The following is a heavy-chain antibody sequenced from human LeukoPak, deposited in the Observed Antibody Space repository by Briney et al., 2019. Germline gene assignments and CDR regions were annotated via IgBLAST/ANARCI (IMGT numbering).Heavy chain of an antibody. CDR3: ARGRGGTTVGYFDY. Sequence: ASVKVSCKASGYSFTSYYIHWVRQAPGQGLEWMGIINPSGGSTSYAQKFQGRVSMTRDTSTSTVYMELSSLRSEDTAIYYCARGRGGTTVGYFDYWGQGTLVTVSS. CDR1: GYSFTSYY. CDR2: INPSGGST. D-gene: IGHD4-23*01. J-gene: IGHJ4*02. V-gene: IGHV1-46*01.